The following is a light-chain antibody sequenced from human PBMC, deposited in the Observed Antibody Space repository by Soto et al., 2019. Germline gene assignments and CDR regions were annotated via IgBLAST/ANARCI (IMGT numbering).Light chain of an antibody. CDR2: RNT. CDR1: SSNIGSNY. Sequence: QPVLTQPPSASGTPGQRVTISCSGSSSNIGSNYVYWYQQLPGTAPKLLIYRNTQRPSGVPDRFSVSKSGTSASLAISGLRSEDEADYYCAAWDDSLSGHVVFGGGTKLTVL. V-gene: IGLV1-47*01. CDR3: AAWDDSLSGHVV. J-gene: IGLJ2*01.